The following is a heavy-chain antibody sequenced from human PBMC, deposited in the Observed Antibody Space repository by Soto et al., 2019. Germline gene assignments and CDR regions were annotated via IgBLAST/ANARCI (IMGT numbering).Heavy chain of an antibody. J-gene: IGHJ4*02. Sequence: EVQLLESGGVLVQPGGSVRLSCAASGFIFSTYAMTWVRQAPGKGLEWVSVISGSGGNTYYADSVKGRFTISRDNSKNTLYLQLHSVRAEDTAVYFCAIDTFVYGDYEAHWGQGTLVTVAS. CDR1: GFIFSTYA. CDR2: ISGSGGNT. CDR3: AIDTFVYGDYEAH. V-gene: IGHV3-23*01. D-gene: IGHD4-17*01.